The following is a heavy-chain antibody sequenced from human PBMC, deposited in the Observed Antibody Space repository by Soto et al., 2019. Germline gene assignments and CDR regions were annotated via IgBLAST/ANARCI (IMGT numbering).Heavy chain of an antibody. Sequence: SETLSLTCSVSGGSISTDGYYWSWIRQLPGKGLEWIGEINHSGSTNYNPSLKSRVTISVDTSKNQFSLKLSSVTAADTAVYYCARNDILTGYSYYYYGMDVWGQGTTVTVSS. D-gene: IGHD3-9*01. V-gene: IGHV4-34*01. J-gene: IGHJ6*02. CDR2: INHSGST. CDR3: ARNDILTGYSYYYYGMDV. CDR1: GGSISTDGYY.